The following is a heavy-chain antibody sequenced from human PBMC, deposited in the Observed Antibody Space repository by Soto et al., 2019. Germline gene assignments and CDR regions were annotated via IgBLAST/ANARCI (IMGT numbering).Heavy chain of an antibody. J-gene: IGHJ4*02. Sequence: SGPTLVNPTQTLTLTCTFSGFSLSTREVGVGWIRQPPGKALEWLALIYWDDDKRYRPSLKSRLTIAKDTSKNLVILIMTNMDPEDTASYYCAHRAYYYGSGSYYTHWGQGILVTVSS. CDR2: IYWDDDK. CDR1: GFSLSTREVG. CDR3: AHRAYYYGSGSYYTH. D-gene: IGHD3-10*01. V-gene: IGHV2-5*02.